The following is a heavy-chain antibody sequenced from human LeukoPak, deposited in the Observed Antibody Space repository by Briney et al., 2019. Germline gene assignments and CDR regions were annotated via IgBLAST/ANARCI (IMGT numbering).Heavy chain of an antibody. CDR1: GGSISSGDYY. V-gene: IGHV4-30-4*01. CDR2: IYYSGST. J-gene: IGHJ5*01. CDR3: ARTLIAVAGTGWFDP. D-gene: IGHD6-19*01. Sequence: PSQTLSLTCTVSGGSISSGDYYWSWIRQPPGKGLEWIGYIYYSGSTYYNPSLKSRVTISVDTSKNQFSLKLSSVTAADTAVHYCARTLIAVAGTGWFDPWGQGTLVTVSS.